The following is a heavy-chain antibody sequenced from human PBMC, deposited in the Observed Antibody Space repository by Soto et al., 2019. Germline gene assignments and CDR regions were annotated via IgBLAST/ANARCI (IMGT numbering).Heavy chain of an antibody. V-gene: IGHV4-39*02. D-gene: IGHD1-1*01. CDR3: AREPATAKPEGVDF. J-gene: IGHJ4*02. CDR2: LYSSGKT. Sequence: TSETLSLTCTVSGGSVRSSGYYWAWIRQPPGKGLEWIGSLYSSGKTYRNPSLKSGVTMTRDTSITTAYMELSRLRSGDTAVYYCAREPATAKPEGVDFWGQGTLVTVSS. CDR1: GGSVRSSGYY.